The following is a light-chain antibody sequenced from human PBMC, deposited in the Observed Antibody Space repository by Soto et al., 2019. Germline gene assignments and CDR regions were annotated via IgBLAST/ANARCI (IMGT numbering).Light chain of an antibody. CDR1: SGSVSTSYY. Sequence: QAVVTQEPSFSVSPGGTVTLTCGLSSGSVSTSYYPNWYQQTPGQAPRTLIYNTNIRSSGVPDRFSGSILGNKAALTITGAQADDDSDYYCVLYMGSGIWVFGGGTKVTVL. CDR2: NTN. V-gene: IGLV8-61*01. CDR3: VLYMGSGIWV. J-gene: IGLJ3*02.